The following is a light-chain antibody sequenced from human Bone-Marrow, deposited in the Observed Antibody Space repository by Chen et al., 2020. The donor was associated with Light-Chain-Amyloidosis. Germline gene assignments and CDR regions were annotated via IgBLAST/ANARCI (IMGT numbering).Light chain of an antibody. CDR3: NSRDSSGNHLV. J-gene: IGLJ3*02. CDR2: GKN. CDR1: SLRTYY. V-gene: IGLV3-19*01. Sequence: SSELTQAPAVSVAVGQTVRITCQGDSLRTYYASWYQQKPGQAPVLVIYGKNNRPSGIPDRFSGSSSGNTASLTITGAQAEDEADYYCNSRDSSGNHLVFGGGTKLTVL.